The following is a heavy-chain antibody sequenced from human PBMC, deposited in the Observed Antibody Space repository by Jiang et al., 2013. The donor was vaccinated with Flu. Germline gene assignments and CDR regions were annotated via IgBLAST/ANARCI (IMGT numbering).Heavy chain of an antibody. CDR3: ARPPRGYNFYYYMDV. Sequence: RLLKPSETLSLTCTVSGGSISISSYYWGWIRQSPGKGLEWIGSVYYSGSTYYNPTLKSRVTISIDTSKNQFSLQLSSVTAADTAVYYCARPPRGYNFYYYMDVWGKGTTVTVSS. D-gene: IGHD5-24*01. CDR1: GGSISISSYY. J-gene: IGHJ6*03. V-gene: IGHV4-39*01. CDR2: VYYSGST.